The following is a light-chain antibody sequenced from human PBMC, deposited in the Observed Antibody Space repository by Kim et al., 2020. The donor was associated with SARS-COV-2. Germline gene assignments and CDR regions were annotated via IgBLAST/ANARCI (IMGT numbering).Light chain of an antibody. CDR2: GAS. Sequence: EIVMTQSPATLSVSPGERATLSCRASQSVSSNLAWYQQKPGQAPRLLIYGASTRATGIPARFSGSGSGTEFTLTISSLQSEDFAVYYCQHYNNWPPITFGRGTRLGI. V-gene: IGKV3-15*01. J-gene: IGKJ5*01. CDR3: QHYNNWPPIT. CDR1: QSVSSN.